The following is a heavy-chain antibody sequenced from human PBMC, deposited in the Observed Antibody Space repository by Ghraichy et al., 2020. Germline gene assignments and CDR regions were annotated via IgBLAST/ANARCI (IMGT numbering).Heavy chain of an antibody. Sequence: SETLSLTCTVSGASISSRGYFWGWIRQPPGKGLEWIGTFFSSGSTSYNPSLKSRVTISVDTSKNQISLKLTSVTAADTAVYYCARLYSTTEGYYFDYWGQVTLVTVSA. D-gene: IGHD6-13*01. CDR3: ARLYSTTEGYYFDY. CDR1: GASISSRGYF. V-gene: IGHV4-39*01. CDR2: FFSSGST. J-gene: IGHJ4*02.